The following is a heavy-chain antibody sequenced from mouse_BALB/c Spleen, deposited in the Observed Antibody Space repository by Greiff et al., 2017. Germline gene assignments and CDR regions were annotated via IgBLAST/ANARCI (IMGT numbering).Heavy chain of an antibody. CDR1: GFTFSSYA. CDR2: ISSGGSYT. J-gene: IGHJ4*01. D-gene: IGHD2-14*01. Sequence: EVKVVESGGGLVKPGGSLKLSCAASGFTFSSYAMSWVRQSPEKRLEWVAEISSGGSYTYYPDTVTGRFTISRDNAKNTLYLEMSSLRSEDTAMYYCAREGDRYDGEYYYAMDYWGQGTSVTVSS. V-gene: IGHV5-9-4*01. CDR3: AREGDRYDGEYYYAMDY.